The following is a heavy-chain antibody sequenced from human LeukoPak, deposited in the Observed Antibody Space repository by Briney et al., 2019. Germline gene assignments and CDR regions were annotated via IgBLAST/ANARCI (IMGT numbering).Heavy chain of an antibody. J-gene: IGHJ6*02. CDR3: AGDCSGGSCYYPFDYYYYGMDV. Sequence: GGSLRLSCAASGFTFSSYSMNWVRQAPGKGLEWVSSISSSSSYIYYADSVKGRFTISRDNAKNSLYLQMNSLRAEDTAVYYCAGDCSGGSCYYPFDYYYYGMDVWGQGTTVTVSS. D-gene: IGHD2-15*01. CDR2: ISSSSSYI. V-gene: IGHV3-21*01. CDR1: GFTFSSYS.